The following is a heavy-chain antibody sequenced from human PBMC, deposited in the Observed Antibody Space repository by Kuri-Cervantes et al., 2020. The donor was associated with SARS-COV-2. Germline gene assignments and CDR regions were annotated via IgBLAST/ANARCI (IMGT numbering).Heavy chain of an antibody. CDR1: GYSISSGYY. CDR2: IYHSGST. V-gene: IGHV4-38-2*01. CDR3: ARQGLRLRLGELSRGGAFDI. J-gene: IGHJ3*02. D-gene: IGHD3-16*02. Sequence: SETLSLTCAVSGYSISSGYYWGWIRQPPGKGPEWIGSIYHSGSTYYNPSLKSRVTISVDTSKNQFSLKLSSVTAADTAVYYCARQGLRLRLGELSRGGAFDIWGQGTMVTVSS.